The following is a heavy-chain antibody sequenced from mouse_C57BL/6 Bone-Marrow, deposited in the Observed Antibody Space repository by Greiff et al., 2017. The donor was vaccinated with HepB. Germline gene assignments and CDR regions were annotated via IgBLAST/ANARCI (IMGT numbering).Heavy chain of an antibody. CDR3: ARWRGSSSYWYFDV. CDR1: GFTFTDYY. V-gene: IGHV7-3*01. CDR2: IRNKANGYTT. D-gene: IGHD1-1*01. Sequence: EVQLVESGGGLVQPGGSLSLSCAASGFTFTDYYMSWVRQPPGKALEWLGFIRNKANGYTTEYSASVKGRFTISRDNSQSILYLQMNALRAEDSATYYCARWRGSSSYWYFDVWGTGTTVTVSS. J-gene: IGHJ1*03.